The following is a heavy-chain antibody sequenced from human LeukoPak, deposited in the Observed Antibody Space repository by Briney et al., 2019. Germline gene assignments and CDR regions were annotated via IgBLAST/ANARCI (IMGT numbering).Heavy chain of an antibody. V-gene: IGHV3-7*03. CDR3: AGLVGRYSSGLYYYYFDY. CDR2: IKEDGSEK. D-gene: IGHD3-22*01. CDR1: GFIFSNYW. Sequence: GGSLRLSCAASGFIFSNYWMTWVRQAPGKGLEWVAKIKEDGSEKFYVDSVKGRFTISRDNAKKSLYLQMNSLRVEDTAVYYCAGLVGRYSSGLYYYYFDYWGQRTLVTVSS. J-gene: IGHJ4*02.